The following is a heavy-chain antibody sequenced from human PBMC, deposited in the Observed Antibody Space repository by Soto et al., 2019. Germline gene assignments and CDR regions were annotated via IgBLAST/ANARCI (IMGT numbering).Heavy chain of an antibody. Sequence: ASVKVSCKAYGYTFSSCGLSWVRQAPGQGLEWMGWISAYSGNTVYTQRFKGRLTMATDTPTGTAYMELRSLRSDDTAVYYCARDFYQSSGYCDYWGQGTLVTVSS. CDR1: GYTFSSCG. V-gene: IGHV1-18*01. D-gene: IGHD3-22*01. CDR3: ARDFYQSSGYCDY. CDR2: ISAYSGNT. J-gene: IGHJ4*02.